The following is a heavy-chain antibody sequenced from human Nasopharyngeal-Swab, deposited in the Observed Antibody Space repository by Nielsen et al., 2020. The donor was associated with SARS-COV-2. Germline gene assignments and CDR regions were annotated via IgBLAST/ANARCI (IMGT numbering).Heavy chain of an antibody. Sequence: GSLRLSCTVSGGSISSSYWSWIRQPPGKGLEWIGYIYYSGSTNYTPSLKSRVTISVDTSKNQFSLKLSSVTAADTAVYYCARDRVPDYYYYGMDVWGQGTTVTVSS. V-gene: IGHV4-59*01. CDR2: IYYSGST. CDR1: GGSISSSY. D-gene: IGHD3-10*01. J-gene: IGHJ6*02. CDR3: ARDRVPDYYYYGMDV.